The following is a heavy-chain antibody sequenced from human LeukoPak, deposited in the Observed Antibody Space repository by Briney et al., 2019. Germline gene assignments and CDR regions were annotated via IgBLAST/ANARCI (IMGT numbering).Heavy chain of an antibody. CDR2: ISSSGSTI. V-gene: IGHV3-48*03. Sequence: GGALRLSCAASGFTFSSYEMNWVRQAPGKGLEGVSYISSSGSTIYYADSVKGRFTISRDNAKNSLYLQMNSLRAEDTAVYYCASLARTAMVDDDYWGQGTLVTVSS. J-gene: IGHJ4*02. D-gene: IGHD5-18*01. CDR1: GFTFSSYE. CDR3: ASLARTAMVDDDY.